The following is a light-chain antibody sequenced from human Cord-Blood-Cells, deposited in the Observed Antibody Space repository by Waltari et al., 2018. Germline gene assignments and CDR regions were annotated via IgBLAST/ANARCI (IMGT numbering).Light chain of an antibody. V-gene: IGLV2-23*01. Sequence: QSALTQPASVSGSPGQSITISCTGTSSDVGSYNLVSWYQQHPGKAPKLMVYEGSKRPSGVSNRCSGSKSGNTASLTFSGLQAEDEADYYCCSYAGSWVFGGGTKLTVL. CDR1: SSDVGSYNL. CDR2: EGS. J-gene: IGLJ3*02. CDR3: CSYAGSWV.